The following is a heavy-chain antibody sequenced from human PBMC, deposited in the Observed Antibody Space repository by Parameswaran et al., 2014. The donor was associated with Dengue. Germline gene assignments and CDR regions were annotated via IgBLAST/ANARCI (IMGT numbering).Heavy chain of an antibody. J-gene: IGHJ6*02. Sequence: WVRQAPGQGLEWMGWINPNSGGTNYAQKFQGWVTMTRDTSISTAYMELSRLRSDDTAVYYCARDERRGQYYYYGMDVVGPRDHGHRLL. CDR2: INPNSGGT. CDR3: ARDERRGQYYYYGMDV. V-gene: IGHV1-2*04.